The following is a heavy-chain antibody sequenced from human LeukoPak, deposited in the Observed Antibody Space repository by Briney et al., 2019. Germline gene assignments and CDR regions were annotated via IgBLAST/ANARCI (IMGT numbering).Heavy chain of an antibody. CDR2: IYTSGST. V-gene: IGHV4-4*07. CDR3: ARHERGATTLDY. D-gene: IGHD5-12*01. Sequence: SETLSLTCTVSGGSISSYYWSWIRQPAGKGLEWIGRIYTSGSTNYNPSLKSRVTISVDTSKSQFSLKLSSVTAADTAVYYCARHERGATTLDYWGQGTLVTVSS. J-gene: IGHJ4*02. CDR1: GGSISSYY.